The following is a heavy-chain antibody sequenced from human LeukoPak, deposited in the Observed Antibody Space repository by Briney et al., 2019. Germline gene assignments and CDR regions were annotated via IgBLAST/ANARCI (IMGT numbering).Heavy chain of an antibody. D-gene: IGHD5-12*01. J-gene: IGHJ4*02. CDR3: ARADIVATMGY. CDR1: GYTFTSYG. Sequence: ASVKVSCKASGYTFTSYGISWVRQAPGQGLEWMGWINPNSGGTNYAQKFQGRVTMTRDTSISTAYMELSRLRSDDTAVYYCARADIVATMGYWGQGTLVTVSS. CDR2: INPNSGGT. V-gene: IGHV1-2*02.